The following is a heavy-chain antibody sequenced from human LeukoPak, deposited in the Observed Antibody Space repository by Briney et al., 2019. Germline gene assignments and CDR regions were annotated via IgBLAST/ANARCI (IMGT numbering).Heavy chain of an antibody. CDR1: GYTFTCYY. CDR3: ARGGVITMVRGVMNV. D-gene: IGHD3-10*01. Sequence: ASVKVSCKASGYTFTCYYMHWVRQAPGQGLEWMGRINPNSGGTNYAQKFQGRVTMTRDTSISTAYMELSRLRSDDTAVYYCARGGVITMVRGVMNVWGKGTTVTVSS. V-gene: IGHV1-2*06. CDR2: INPNSGGT. J-gene: IGHJ6*04.